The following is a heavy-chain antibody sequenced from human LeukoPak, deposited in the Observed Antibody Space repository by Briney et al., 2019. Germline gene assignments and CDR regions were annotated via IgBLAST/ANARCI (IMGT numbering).Heavy chain of an antibody. Sequence: PGGSLRLSCAASGFTFSTYTMNWVRQAPGKGLEWVSSISTSSIYIYYADSLKGRFTISRDNAKNSLYLQMNSLRAEDTALYHCARDSSQADAFDIWGQGTMVTVSS. CDR3: ARDSSQADAFDI. CDR2: ISTSSIYI. V-gene: IGHV3-21*04. CDR1: GFTFSTYT. J-gene: IGHJ3*02. D-gene: IGHD2-2*01.